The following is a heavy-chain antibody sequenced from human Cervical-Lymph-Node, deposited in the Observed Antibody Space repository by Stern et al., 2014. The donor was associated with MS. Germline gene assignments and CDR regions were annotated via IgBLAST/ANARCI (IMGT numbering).Heavy chain of an antibody. J-gene: IGHJ4*02. D-gene: IGHD3-22*01. CDR2: IIPFLGIA. V-gene: IGHV1-69*09. Sequence: VQLVESGAEVKKPGSSVKVSCKASGGTLHNYAVRWVRQAPGQGLEGKGKIIPFLGIANHAHKFQGRGPLTQGATTTHMEGGGRRSADTAVYYCARSPDLYDSSGYSFDWGQGTLVTVSS. CDR3: ARSPDLYDSSGYSFD. CDR1: GGTLHNYA.